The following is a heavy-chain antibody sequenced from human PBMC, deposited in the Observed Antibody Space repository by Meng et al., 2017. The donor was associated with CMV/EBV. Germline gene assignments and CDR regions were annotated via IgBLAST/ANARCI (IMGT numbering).Heavy chain of an antibody. CDR1: GFTFSSNY. Sequence: GESLKISCAASGFTFSSNYMSWVRQAPGKGLEWVSVIYSGGSTYYADSVKGRFTISRDNSKNTLYLQMNSLRAEDTAVYYCARDTVRGDGGNPRAYYYYYGMDVWGQGTTVTVSS. CDR2: IYSGGST. V-gene: IGHV3-53*01. D-gene: IGHD4-23*01. J-gene: IGHJ6*02. CDR3: ARDTVRGDGGNPRAYYYYYGMDV.